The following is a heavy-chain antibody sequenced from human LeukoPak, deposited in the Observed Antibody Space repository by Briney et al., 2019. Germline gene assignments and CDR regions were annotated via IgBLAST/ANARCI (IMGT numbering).Heavy chain of an antibody. D-gene: IGHD3-16*01. V-gene: IGHV3-7*01. CDR2: INQDGSET. CDR3: ARNWAVNWLDP. CDR1: GFTFSSYW. Sequence: GGSLRLSCAASGFTFSSYWMTCVRQAPGKGLEWVAKINQDGSETYYPDSVKGRFTISRDNAKNSVYLQMNSLRAEDTAVFYCARNWAVNWLDPWGQGTLVTVSS. J-gene: IGHJ5*02.